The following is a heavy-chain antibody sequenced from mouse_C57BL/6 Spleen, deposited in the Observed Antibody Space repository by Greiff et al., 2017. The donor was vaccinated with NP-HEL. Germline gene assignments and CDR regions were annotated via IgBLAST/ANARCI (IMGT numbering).Heavy chain of an antibody. J-gene: IGHJ1*03. CDR2: IWSDGST. CDR1: GFSLTSYG. V-gene: IGHV2-6-1*01. Sequence: VKLQESGPGLVAPSQSLSITCTVSGFSLTSYGVHWVRQPPGKGLEWLVVIWSDGSTTYNSALKSRLSISEDNSKSQVFLKMNSLQTDDTAMYYCARHSRRGDWYFDVWGTGTTVTVSS. CDR3: ARHSRRGDWYFDV.